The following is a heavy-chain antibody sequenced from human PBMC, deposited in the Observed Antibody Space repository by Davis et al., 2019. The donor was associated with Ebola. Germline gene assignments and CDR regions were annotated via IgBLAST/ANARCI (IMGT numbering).Heavy chain of an antibody. CDR2: ISYVVSID. CDR1: AFTLSLFG. J-gene: IGHJ4*02. D-gene: IGHD3-22*01. V-gene: IGHV3-30*03. CDR3: ARIVPEWYDRSGYSRNERFDF. Sequence: GESLKISCAASAFTLSLFGMHWVRQAPGKGLEWVAAISYVVSIDYYADSVKGRFTISRDNSKNTLHLQMNSLRAEDTAVYYCARIVPEWYDRSGYSRNERFDFWGQGTLVTVSS.